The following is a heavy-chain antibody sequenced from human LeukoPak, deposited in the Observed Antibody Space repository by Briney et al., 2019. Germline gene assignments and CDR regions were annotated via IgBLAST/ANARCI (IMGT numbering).Heavy chain of an antibody. CDR1: GFPFKDYW. CDR2: IRDESDT. J-gene: IGHJ5*02. CDR3: ATDRPHNWFDP. V-gene: IGHV3-74*01. Sequence: GGSLRLSCAASGFPFKDYWMHWVRQAPGKGLEWISLIRDESDTVCADSVKGRFIISRDNAKNTLYLQMNSLRVEDTGVYYCATDRPHNWFDPWGQGTLITVSS.